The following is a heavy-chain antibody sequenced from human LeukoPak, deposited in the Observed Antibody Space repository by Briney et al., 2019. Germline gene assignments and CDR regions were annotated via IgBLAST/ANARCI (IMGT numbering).Heavy chain of an antibody. V-gene: IGHV3-74*01. Sequence: GGSLRLSCAASGFTFSSYWMHWVRQAPGKGLVWVSRINSDGSSTSYADSVKGRFTISRDNAKNSLYLQMNSLRAEDTAVYYCARTNSYDFWSGYYVRFSRDDAFDIWGQGTMVTVSS. J-gene: IGHJ3*02. D-gene: IGHD3-3*01. CDR3: ARTNSYDFWSGYYVRFSRDDAFDI. CDR2: INSDGSST. CDR1: GFTFSSYW.